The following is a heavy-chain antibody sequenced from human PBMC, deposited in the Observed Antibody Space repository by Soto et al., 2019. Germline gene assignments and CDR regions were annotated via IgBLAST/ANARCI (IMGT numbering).Heavy chain of an antibody. J-gene: IGHJ6*02. CDR1: GYSFTSYW. D-gene: IGHD2-8*01. Sequence: GESLKISCKGSGYSFTSYWIGWVRQMPGKGLEWMGIIYPGDSDTRYSPSFQGQVTISADKSISTAYLQWSSLKASDTAMYYCARRGYCTNGVCYRYGMDVWGQGTAVTVSS. CDR3: ARRGYCTNGVCYRYGMDV. V-gene: IGHV5-51*01. CDR2: IYPGDSDT.